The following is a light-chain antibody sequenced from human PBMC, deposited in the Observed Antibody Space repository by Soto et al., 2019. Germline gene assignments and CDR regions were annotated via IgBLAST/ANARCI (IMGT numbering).Light chain of an antibody. CDR2: LRS. Sequence: DIVMTQSPLSLPVTPGEPASISCRSSQSLLHNNGYNYLDWYLQKPGQSPQLLTYLRSNRASGVPDRFSGSGSGTDFTLKISRVEAEDVGVYYCMQALQTPYTFGQGTKLEIK. CDR3: MQALQTPYT. CDR1: QSLLHNNGYNY. J-gene: IGKJ2*01. V-gene: IGKV2-28*01.